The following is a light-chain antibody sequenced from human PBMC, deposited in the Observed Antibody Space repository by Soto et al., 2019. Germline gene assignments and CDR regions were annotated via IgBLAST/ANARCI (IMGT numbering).Light chain of an antibody. CDR1: QSVGTN. CDR3: QQYSDWAPIT. J-gene: IGKJ4*01. CDR2: GAS. Sequence: EIVMTQSPAALSLSPGERATLSCRASQSVGTNLAWYQQKPDQAPRPLIYGASARATDVPARFSGSGSGTDFNLTISSLQSEDFADYYCQQYSDWAPITFCGRTKVEIK. V-gene: IGKV3-15*01.